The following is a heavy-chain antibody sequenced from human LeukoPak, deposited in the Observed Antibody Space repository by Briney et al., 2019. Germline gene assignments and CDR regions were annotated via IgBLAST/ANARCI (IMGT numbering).Heavy chain of an antibody. CDR2: IYYSGST. CDR3: ARHLLLGFGAADFDD. D-gene: IGHD3-10*01. J-gene: IGHJ4*02. V-gene: IGHV4-39*01. Sequence: SETLSLTCTVSGGSISSSSYYWGWIRQPPGKGLEWIGSIYYSGSTYYNPSLKSRVTISVDTSKNQFSLKLSSVTAADTAVYYCARHLLLGFGAADFDDWGQGTLVTVSS. CDR1: GGSISSSSYY.